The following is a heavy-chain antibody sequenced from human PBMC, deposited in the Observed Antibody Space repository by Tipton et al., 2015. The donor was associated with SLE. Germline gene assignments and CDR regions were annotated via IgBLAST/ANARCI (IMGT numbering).Heavy chain of an antibody. Sequence: LRLSCTVSGDSISSNTYYWAWIRQPPGKGLESVGTIYYTGATYYNPSLKSRVTMSVDTSKNQFSLRLNSVNAADTAVYYCARQNSSTYYWYFDLWGRGTLVTVSS. D-gene: IGHD6-13*01. J-gene: IGHJ2*01. CDR1: GDSISSNTYY. V-gene: IGHV4-39*07. CDR3: ARQNSSTYYWYFDL. CDR2: IYYTGAT.